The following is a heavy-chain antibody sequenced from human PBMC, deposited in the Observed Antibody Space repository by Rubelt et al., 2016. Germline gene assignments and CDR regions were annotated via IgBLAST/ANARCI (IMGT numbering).Heavy chain of an antibody. CDR1: GYTFTSYG. V-gene: IGHV1-18*01. J-gene: IGHJ4*02. D-gene: IGHD3-10*01. CDR3: ARDPLPVRGVIMTPTH. CDR2: ISAYNGNT. Sequence: QVQLVQSGAEVKKPGASVKVSCKASGYTFTSYGISWVRQAPGQGLEWMGWISAYNGNTNYAQKLRGRVTMTTDTSTGTAYMELRSLRSDDTAVYYCARDPLPVRGVIMTPTHWGQGTLVTVSS.